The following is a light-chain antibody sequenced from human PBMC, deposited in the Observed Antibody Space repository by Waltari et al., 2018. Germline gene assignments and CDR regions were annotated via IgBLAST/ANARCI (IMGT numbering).Light chain of an antibody. J-gene: IGLJ1*01. CDR2: SAT. Sequence: NQHHPGKAPKLLVYSATNRPSGFSNRVSGSKSGNTASLTIAGLQAEDEADYDCSSYTSSNTLGFGTGTKVTVL. CDR3: SSYTSSNTLG. V-gene: IGLV2-14*01.